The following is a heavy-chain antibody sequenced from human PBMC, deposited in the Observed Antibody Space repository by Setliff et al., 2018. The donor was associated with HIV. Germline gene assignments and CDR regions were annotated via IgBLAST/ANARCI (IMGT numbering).Heavy chain of an antibody. V-gene: IGHV3-30*02. J-gene: IGHJ4*02. D-gene: IGHD6-13*01. Sequence: GGSLRLSCAASGFTFSYYGVHWVRQAPGKGLDWVASILFDGTYKYYAASVKGRFTISRDNSKNTLFLQMGSLRTEDTAVYFCAKNLYSSIWSPLDYWGQGTLVTVSS. CDR3: AKNLYSSIWSPLDY. CDR1: GFTFSYYG. CDR2: ILFDGTYK.